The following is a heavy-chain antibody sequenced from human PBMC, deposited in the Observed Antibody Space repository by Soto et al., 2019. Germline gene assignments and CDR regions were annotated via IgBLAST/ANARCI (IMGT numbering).Heavy chain of an antibody. D-gene: IGHD3-10*01. V-gene: IGHV1-69*13. CDR2: IIPIFGTA. J-gene: IGHJ3*02. Sequence: GASVKVSCKASGGTFSSYAISWVRQAPGQGLEWMGGIIPIFGTANYAQKFQGRVTITADESTSTAYMELRSLRSDDTAVYYCAKVLLWFGELSPHDAFDIWGQGTMVTVSS. CDR1: GGTFSSYA. CDR3: AKVLLWFGELSPHDAFDI.